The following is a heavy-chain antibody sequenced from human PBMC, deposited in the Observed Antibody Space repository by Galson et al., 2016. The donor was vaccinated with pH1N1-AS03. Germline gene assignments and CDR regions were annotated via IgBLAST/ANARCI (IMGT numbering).Heavy chain of an antibody. J-gene: IGHJ5*01. V-gene: IGHV5-51*01. CDR1: AYIFGNYW. CDR3: ARRVSLTGREFDS. CDR2: MYPANSDI. Sequence: LKISCRASAYIFGNYWFAWVRQMPGKGLEWMGIMYPANSDIRYSPSFQGQVTISADTSINTVFLEWNSLRASDTAIYYCARRVSLTGREFDSWGRGTQVTVSS. D-gene: IGHD3-9*01.